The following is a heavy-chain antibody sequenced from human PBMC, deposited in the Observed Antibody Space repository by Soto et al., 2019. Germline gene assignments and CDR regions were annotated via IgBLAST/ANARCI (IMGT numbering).Heavy chain of an antibody. J-gene: IGHJ4*02. CDR2: ISYDGSNK. Sequence: QVPLVESGGGVVQPGRSLRLSCAASGFTFSSYGMHWVRQAPGKGLEWVAVISYDGSNKYYADSVKGRFTISRDNPKNTLYLQMNSLRAEDTAVYYCAKEPQFYGGFDYWGQGTLVTVSS. D-gene: IGHD4-17*01. CDR1: GFTFSSYG. CDR3: AKEPQFYGGFDY. V-gene: IGHV3-30*18.